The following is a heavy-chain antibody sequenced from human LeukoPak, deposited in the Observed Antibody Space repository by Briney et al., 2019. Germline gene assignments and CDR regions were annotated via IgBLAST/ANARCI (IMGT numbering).Heavy chain of an antibody. CDR3: ARGEAYYDRNGLPGAALDF. CDR1: GFTFSNHA. CDR2: ISYDGRNE. Sequence: GGSLRLSCTASGFTFSNHALHWVRQAPGKGLEWLTAISYDGRNEYYADSVTGRFTISRDNSKNTVSLQLNSLRVEDAAVYYCARGEAYYDRNGLPGAALDFWGLGTLVTASS. D-gene: IGHD3-22*01. J-gene: IGHJ3*01. V-gene: IGHV3-30*04.